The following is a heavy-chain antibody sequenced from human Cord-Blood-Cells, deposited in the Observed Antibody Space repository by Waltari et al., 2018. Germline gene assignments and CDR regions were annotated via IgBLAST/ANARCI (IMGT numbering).Heavy chain of an antibody. CDR1: GYTFTSYA. Sequence: QVQLVQSGAEVKKPGAPGKVSCKASGYTFTSYARHGVRQAPGQRLEWMGWINAGNGNTKYSQKFQGRVTITRDTSASTAYMELSSLRSEDTAVYYCAREGPIAAAGNFDYWGQGTLVTVSS. V-gene: IGHV1-3*01. CDR3: AREGPIAAAGNFDY. CDR2: INAGNGNT. D-gene: IGHD6-13*01. J-gene: IGHJ4*02.